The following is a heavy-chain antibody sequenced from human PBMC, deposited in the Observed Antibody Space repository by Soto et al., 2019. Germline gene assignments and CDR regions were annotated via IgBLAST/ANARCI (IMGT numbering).Heavy chain of an antibody. Sequence: SETLSLTCAVYGGSFSGYYWSWIRQPPGKGLEWIGEINLSGSTNYNPSLKSRVTISVDTSKNQFSLKLTSVTAADTAIYYCARFAEPAVRRDSDHYYKDVWGKGTSVTVSS. CDR2: INLSGST. D-gene: IGHD2-2*01. J-gene: IGHJ6*03. CDR3: ARFAEPAVRRDSDHYYKDV. V-gene: IGHV4-34*01. CDR1: GGSFSGYY.